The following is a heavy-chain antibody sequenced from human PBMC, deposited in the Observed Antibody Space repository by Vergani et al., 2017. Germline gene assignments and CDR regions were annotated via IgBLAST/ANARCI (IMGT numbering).Heavy chain of an antibody. D-gene: IGHD3/OR15-3a*01. CDR3: ARLMIFGNIPDYFDP. CDR1: GGSISNDIHY. CDR2: IHSSGKT. V-gene: IGHV4-39*01. J-gene: IGHJ5*02. Sequence: QLQLQESGPGLVQPSETLSLTCTVTGGSISNDIHYWGWVRQSPGQGLEHIASIHSSGKTYYQSSLKSRVTTSLDTSQNQFSLRLTSVIAADTAVYFCARLMIFGNIPDYFDPWGQGTLVTVSS.